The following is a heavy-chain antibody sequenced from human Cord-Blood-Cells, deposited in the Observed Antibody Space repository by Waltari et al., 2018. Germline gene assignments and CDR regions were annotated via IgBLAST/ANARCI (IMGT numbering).Heavy chain of an antibody. D-gene: IGHD2-2*01. CDR2: ISGSGGST. V-gene: IGHV3-23*01. Sequence: EVQLLESGGGLVQPGGSLRLSCAASGFTFSSYAMSWVRQAPGRGLEWVSAISGSGGSTYYADSVKGRFTISRDNSKNTLYLQMNSLRAEDTAVYYCAKGVDCSSTSCYWYFDLWGHGTLVTVSS. J-gene: IGHJ2*01. CDR1: GFTFSSYA. CDR3: AKGVDCSSTSCYWYFDL.